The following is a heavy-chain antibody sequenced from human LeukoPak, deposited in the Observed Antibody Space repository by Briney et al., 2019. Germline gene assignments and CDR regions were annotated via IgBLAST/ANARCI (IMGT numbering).Heavy chain of an antibody. Sequence: SVKVSCKASGGTFSSYAISWVRQAPGQGLEWMGGIIPIFGTANYAQKFKGRVTITADESTSTAYMELSSLRSEDTAVYYCARGYCSSTSCWAPTLPGEYFQHWGQGTLVTVSS. CDR3: ARGYCSSTSCWAPTLPGEYFQH. D-gene: IGHD2-2*01. V-gene: IGHV1-69*01. J-gene: IGHJ1*01. CDR2: IIPIFGTA. CDR1: GGTFSSYA.